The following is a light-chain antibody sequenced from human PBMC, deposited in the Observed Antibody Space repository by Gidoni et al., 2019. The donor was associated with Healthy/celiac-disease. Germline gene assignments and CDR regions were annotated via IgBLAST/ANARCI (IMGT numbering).Light chain of an antibody. Sequence: QSALTQPRSVSGSPGQSVTISCTGTSSDVGCYNSVSWYQQHPGKAPKLMIYYVSKRPSGVPDRFSGSKSGNTASLTISGLQAEDEADYYCCSYAGSYTYVVFGGGTKLTVL. CDR2: YVS. V-gene: IGLV2-11*01. J-gene: IGLJ2*01. CDR3: CSYAGSYTYVV. CDR1: SSDVGCYNS.